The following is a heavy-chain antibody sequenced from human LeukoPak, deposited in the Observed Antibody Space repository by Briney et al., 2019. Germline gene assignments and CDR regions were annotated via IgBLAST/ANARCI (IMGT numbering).Heavy chain of an antibody. CDR2: IYNDGRKQ. V-gene: IGHV3-30*02. Sequence: GGSLRLSCAAYGFTFSDCGMHWARQAPGKGLEWVSFIYNDGRKQYYADSLKGRFTISRDNSKNTLYLQMNSLRAEDTAVYYCAKDLGVVVPAAMCYWGQGTLVTVSS. CDR1: GFTFSDCG. J-gene: IGHJ4*02. D-gene: IGHD2-2*01. CDR3: AKDLGVVVPAAMCY.